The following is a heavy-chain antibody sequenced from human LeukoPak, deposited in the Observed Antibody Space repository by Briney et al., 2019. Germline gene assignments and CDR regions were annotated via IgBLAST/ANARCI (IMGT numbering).Heavy chain of an antibody. CDR2: INHSGST. CDR3: ARGPYYGSGSYYRG. CDR1: GGSFSGYY. V-gene: IGHV4-34*01. Sequence: SETLSLTCAVYGGSFSGYYWSWIRQPPGKGLEWIGEINHSGSTNYNPSLKSRVTISVDTSKNQFSLKLSSVTAADTAVYYCARGPYYGSGSYYRGWGQGTLVTVSP. J-gene: IGHJ4*02. D-gene: IGHD3-10*01.